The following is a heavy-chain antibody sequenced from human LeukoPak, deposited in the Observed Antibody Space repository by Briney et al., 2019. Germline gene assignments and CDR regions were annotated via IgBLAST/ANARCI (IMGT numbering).Heavy chain of an antibody. CDR3: AHAKSDTAMGYYFDY. CDR2: IYWDDDK. J-gene: IGHJ4*02. D-gene: IGHD5-18*01. Sequence: SGPTLVKPTQTLTLTCTFSGFSLSTSGVGVGWIRQPPGKALEWLALIYWDDDKRYSPSLKSRLTITKDTSKNQVVLTMTNMDPVDTATYHCAHAKSDTAMGYYFDYWGQGTLVTVSS. V-gene: IGHV2-5*02. CDR1: GFSLSTSGVG.